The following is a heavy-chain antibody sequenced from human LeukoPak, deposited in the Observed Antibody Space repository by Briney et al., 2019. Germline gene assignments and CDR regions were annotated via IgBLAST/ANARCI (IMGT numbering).Heavy chain of an antibody. CDR1: GFTFNTYW. D-gene: IGHD4/OR15-4a*01. CDR2: INPDGTST. CDR3: VTLTMAVSEHAFDL. Sequence: GGSLRLSCAASGFTFNTYWVHWVRHAAGKGLLWVSCINPDGTSTIHADFVKGRFSISRDKAENTVSLQMNSLRAEDTAVYSCVTLTMAVSEHAFDLWGQGTVVTVSP. J-gene: IGHJ3*01. V-gene: IGHV3-74*01.